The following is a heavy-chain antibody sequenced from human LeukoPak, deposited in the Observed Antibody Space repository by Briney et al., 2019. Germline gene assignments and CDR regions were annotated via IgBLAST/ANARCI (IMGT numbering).Heavy chain of an antibody. Sequence: GVSDRLSCATSGFTFSMSAMHWVRLAPGKGLDWVAVISFDGGNKFYADSVKGRFSISRDNSKNTLYLQMNSLGLDDTAVYFCARGRAGIAAAGFDYWGQGTLVTVSS. CDR3: ARGRAGIAAAGFDY. CDR1: GFTFSMSA. V-gene: IGHV3-30-3*01. CDR2: ISFDGGNK. J-gene: IGHJ4*02. D-gene: IGHD6-13*01.